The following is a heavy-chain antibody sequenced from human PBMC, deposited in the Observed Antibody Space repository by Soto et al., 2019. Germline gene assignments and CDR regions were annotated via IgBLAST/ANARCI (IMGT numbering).Heavy chain of an antibody. Sequence: ASVKVSCKASGYTFTGYYMHWVRQAPGQGLEWMGWINPNSGGTNYAQKFQGWVTMTRDTSISTAYMELSRLRSDDTAGYYCARAKGARTTLGGVIAPYYMDVWGKGTTVTVSS. D-gene: IGHD3-16*02. CDR3: ARAKGARTTLGGVIAPYYMDV. V-gene: IGHV1-2*04. J-gene: IGHJ6*03. CDR2: INPNSGGT. CDR1: GYTFTGYY.